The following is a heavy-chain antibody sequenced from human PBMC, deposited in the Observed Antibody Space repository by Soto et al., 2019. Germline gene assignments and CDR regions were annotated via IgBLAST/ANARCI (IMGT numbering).Heavy chain of an antibody. J-gene: IGHJ3*02. Sequence: QVQLQESGPGLVKPSQTLSLTCTVSGGSISSGGYYWSWIRQHPGKGLEWIGYIYDSGSTYYNPSLKSRVTISVDTSKNQFSLKLSSVTAADTAVYYCARDPLYCTNGVCYPGAFDIWGQGTMVTVSS. CDR3: ARDPLYCTNGVCYPGAFDI. D-gene: IGHD2-8*01. CDR1: GGSISSGGYY. CDR2: IYDSGST. V-gene: IGHV4-31*03.